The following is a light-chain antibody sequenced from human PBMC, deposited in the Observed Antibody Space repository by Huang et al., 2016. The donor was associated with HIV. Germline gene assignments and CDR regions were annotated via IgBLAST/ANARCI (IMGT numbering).Light chain of an antibody. CDR3: HQRSNWFT. Sequence: EIVLTQSPATLSLSPGERAILSCRASQSISSSLAGYQPKPGQAPRLLIYEASNRATGSPARLSGSGSGTDFTLTISSLEPEDFAVYYCHQRSNWFTFGPGTRVDIK. CDR1: QSISSS. V-gene: IGKV3-11*01. J-gene: IGKJ3*01. CDR2: EAS.